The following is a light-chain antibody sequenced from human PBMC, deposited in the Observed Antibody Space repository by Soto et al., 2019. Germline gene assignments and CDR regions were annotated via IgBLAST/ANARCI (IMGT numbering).Light chain of an antibody. CDR2: RSN. CDR1: SSNIGSNY. V-gene: IGLV1-47*01. Sequence: QSVLTQPPSASGTPGQRVTISCSGSSSNIGSNYVYWYQQLPGTAPEVLMYRSNQRPSGVPDRFSGSKSGTSASLAISGLRSEDEADYYCAAWDDRLSGDVFGNGTKVTVL. J-gene: IGLJ1*01. CDR3: AAWDDRLSGDV.